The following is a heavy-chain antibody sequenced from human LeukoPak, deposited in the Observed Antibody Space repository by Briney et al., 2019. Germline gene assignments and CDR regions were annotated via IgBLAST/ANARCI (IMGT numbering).Heavy chain of an antibody. CDR2: IYTSGST. Sequence: PSETLSLTCTVSGGSISSYYWSWIRQPAGKGLEWIGRIYTSGSTNYNPSLKSRVTMSVDTSKNQFSLKLSSVTVADTAIYYCARVIVATWDDDWFDPWGQAILVTVSS. V-gene: IGHV4-4*07. D-gene: IGHD1-1*01. J-gene: IGHJ5*02. CDR1: GGSISSYY. CDR3: ARVIVATWDDDWFDP.